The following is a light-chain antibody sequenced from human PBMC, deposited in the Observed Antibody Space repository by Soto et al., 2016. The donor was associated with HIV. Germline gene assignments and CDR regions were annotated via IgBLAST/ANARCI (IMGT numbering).Light chain of an antibody. Sequence: SYVLTQPPSVSVAPGKTARITCGGNNIASKSVHWYQQKPGQAPVLVVYDDNDRPSGIPERFSGSNSGNTATLTISRVEAGDEADYYCQVWDSSTDRWVFGGGTKLTRP. V-gene: IGLV3-21*01. CDR1: NIASKS. J-gene: IGLJ3*02. CDR2: DDN. CDR3: QVWDSSTDRWV.